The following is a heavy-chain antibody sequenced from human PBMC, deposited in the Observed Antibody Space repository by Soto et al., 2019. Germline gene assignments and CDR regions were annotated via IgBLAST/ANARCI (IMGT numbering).Heavy chain of an antibody. D-gene: IGHD4-17*01. J-gene: IGHJ3*02. Sequence: GASVKVSCKASGYTFTGYYIHWVRQAPGQGLEWMGIINPSGGSTTYAQKFQGRVTMTRDTSTSTVYMELSSLRSEDTAVYYCTRAPSYGAFDIWGQGTMVTVSS. CDR3: TRAPSYGAFDI. CDR1: GYTFTGYY. V-gene: IGHV1-46*03. CDR2: INPSGGST.